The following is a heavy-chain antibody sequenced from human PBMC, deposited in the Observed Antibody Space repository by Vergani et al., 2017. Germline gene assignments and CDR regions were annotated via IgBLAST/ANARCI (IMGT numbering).Heavy chain of an antibody. CDR1: GFALNRHA. D-gene: IGHD2-2*02. J-gene: IGHJ4*02. CDR2: ISFDGTNE. Sequence: QVQLVESGGGVVQPGTSLILSCVVSGFALNRHAMYWVRQAPGKGLEWLVGISFDGTNEYYPDLVKGRFTISRDIAKNTLYLQVRSLRLEDTGVYHCVRDRGLXAGGRCYTEAWDYWGQGTPVTVSS. CDR3: VRDRGLXAGGRCYTEAWDY. V-gene: IGHV3-30-3*01.